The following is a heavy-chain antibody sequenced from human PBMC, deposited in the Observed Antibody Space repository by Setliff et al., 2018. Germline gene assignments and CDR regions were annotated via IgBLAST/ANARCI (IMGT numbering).Heavy chain of an antibody. CDR3: AARSTPYYDLWSGPLDY. J-gene: IGHJ4*02. CDR2: IYHDGND. Sequence: PSETLSLTCSVSGDSISSYFWTWIRQPAGKGLEWIGEIYHDGNDKFYPSVHYSPSLKSRVTISIDKSNNQFSLKLTSMTAADTALYYCAARSTPYYDLWSGPLDYWGLGTLVTVSS. CDR1: GDSISSYF. V-gene: IGHV4-59*12. D-gene: IGHD3-3*01.